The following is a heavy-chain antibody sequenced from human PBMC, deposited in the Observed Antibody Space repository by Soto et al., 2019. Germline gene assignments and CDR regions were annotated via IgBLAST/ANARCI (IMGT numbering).Heavy chain of an antibody. CDR3: ARIMRVWFGEYNYYYYGMDV. CDR1: GYTFTSYG. CDR2: ISAYNGNT. Sequence: QVQLVQSGAEVKKPGASVKVSCKASGYTFTSYGISWVRQAPGQGLEWMGWISAYNGNTNYPQKLQGRVTMTTDTSTSTAYMELRSLRSDDTAVYYCARIMRVWFGEYNYYYYGMDVWGQGTTVTVSS. V-gene: IGHV1-18*01. J-gene: IGHJ6*02. D-gene: IGHD3-10*01.